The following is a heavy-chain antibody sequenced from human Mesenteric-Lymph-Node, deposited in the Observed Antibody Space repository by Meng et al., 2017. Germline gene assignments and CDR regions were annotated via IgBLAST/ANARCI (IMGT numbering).Heavy chain of an antibody. V-gene: IGHV1-69*05. D-gene: IGHD6-13*01. CDR1: GGTFSSYD. CDR2: IIPIFGTA. CDR3: ESRPPHIARGYLY. J-gene: IGHJ4*02. Sequence: SVKVSCKASGGTFSSYDISWVRQAPGQGLEWMGGIIPIFGTANYAQKFQGRVTINTDKSTSTAYMELSSMGSEDTAVYYCESRPPHIARGYLYWGQGTLVTVSS.